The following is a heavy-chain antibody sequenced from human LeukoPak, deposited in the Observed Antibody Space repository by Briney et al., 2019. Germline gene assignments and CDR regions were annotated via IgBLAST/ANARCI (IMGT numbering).Heavy chain of an antibody. CDR1: GGSISSYY. D-gene: IGHD3-10*01. J-gene: IGHJ5*02. Sequence: PSETLSLTRTVSGGSISSYYWNWIRQPAGKGLEWIGRIYTSGSTNYNPSLKSRVTMSVDTSKNQFSLKLSSVTAADTAVYYCARDVTDGSGSYSLFDPWGQGTLVTVSS. CDR2: IYTSGST. V-gene: IGHV4-4*07. CDR3: ARDVTDGSGSYSLFDP.